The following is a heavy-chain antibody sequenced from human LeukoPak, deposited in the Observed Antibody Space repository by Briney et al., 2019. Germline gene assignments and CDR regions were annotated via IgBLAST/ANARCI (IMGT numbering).Heavy chain of an antibody. Sequence: ASVKVSCKASGYTFTSYYMHWVRQAPGQGLEWMGIINPSGGSTSYAQKFQGRVTMTRDMSTSTVYMELSSLRSEDTAVYYCARVGKKMYSGGGYSGDDYWAQGTLVTVSS. CDR2: INPSGGST. CDR1: GYTFTSYY. J-gene: IGHJ4*02. D-gene: IGHD6-19*01. CDR3: ARVGKKMYSGGGYSGDDY. V-gene: IGHV1-46*01.